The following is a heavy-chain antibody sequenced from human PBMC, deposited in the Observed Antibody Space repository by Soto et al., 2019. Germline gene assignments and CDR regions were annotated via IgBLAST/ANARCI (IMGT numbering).Heavy chain of an antibody. Sequence: QVQLVQSGAEVKKPGASVKVSCKASGYTFTSYYMHWVRQAPGQGLEWMGIINPSSGSTSYAQKFQGRVTMTRDTSTSTVYMELSSLRSEDTAVYYCAREYEGRGTEDYWGQGTLVTVSS. CDR3: AREYEGRGTEDY. CDR1: GYTFTSYY. CDR2: INPSSGST. V-gene: IGHV1-46*01. J-gene: IGHJ4*02. D-gene: IGHD3-3*01.